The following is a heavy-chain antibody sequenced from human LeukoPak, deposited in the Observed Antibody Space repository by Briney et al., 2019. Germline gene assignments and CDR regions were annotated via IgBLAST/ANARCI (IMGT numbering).Heavy chain of an antibody. CDR2: IRYDGSNK. V-gene: IGHV3-30*02. Sequence: GGSLRLSCAASGFTFSSYGMHWVRQAPGKGLEWVAFIRYDGSNKYYADSVKGRFTISRDNSKNTLYLQMNSLRAEDTAVYYCAKDLAAAAGHGSWGQGTLVTVPS. CDR1: GFTFSSYG. CDR3: AKDLAAAAGHGS. J-gene: IGHJ4*02. D-gene: IGHD6-13*01.